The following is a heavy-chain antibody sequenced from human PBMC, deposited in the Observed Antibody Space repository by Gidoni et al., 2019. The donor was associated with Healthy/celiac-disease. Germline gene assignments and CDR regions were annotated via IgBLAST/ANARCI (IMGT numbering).Heavy chain of an antibody. Sequence: QLQLQESGAGLVTPSEALSLTCTVSGGSVSSSSPYWGWIRQPPGTGLEWIWSTYYSGSTYYNPSLKRRVTISVDTSKNQFSLKLIHVTAPDTAVYDCASTRYSGSAGSFDYWGQGTLVTVSS. D-gene: IGHD1-26*01. V-gene: IGHV4-39*01. J-gene: IGHJ4*02. CDR3: ASTRYSGSAGSFDY. CDR2: TYYSGST. CDR1: GGSVSSSSPY.